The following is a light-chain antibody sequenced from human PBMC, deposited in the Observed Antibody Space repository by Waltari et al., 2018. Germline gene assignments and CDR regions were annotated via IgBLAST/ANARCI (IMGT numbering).Light chain of an antibody. CDR1: QNLFYDSSNKNY. CDR2: WAS. V-gene: IGKV4-1*01. J-gene: IGKJ1*01. Sequence: DIVMTQSLDSLAVSLGETATISCTSSQNLFYDSSNKNYLAWYQQKPGLPPKLLIYWASTRHSGISDRFSGSGSGTHFTLTISDVQAEDVAVYYCHQYYSSPWTFGQGTKVEIK. CDR3: HQYYSSPWT.